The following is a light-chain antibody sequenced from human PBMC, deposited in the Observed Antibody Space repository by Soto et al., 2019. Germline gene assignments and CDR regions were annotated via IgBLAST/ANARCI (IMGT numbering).Light chain of an antibody. CDR1: SSDIGGYDY. J-gene: IGLJ2*01. CDR3: TSYASGSSHVV. V-gene: IGLV2-14*01. Sequence: QSVLTQPASVSGSPGQSITLSCTGTSSDIGGYDYVSWYQRHPGKAAKLIIYDVNNRPSGVSNRFSGSKSGNTASLTISGLQAEDEADYYCTSYASGSSHVVFGGGTKVTVL. CDR2: DVN.